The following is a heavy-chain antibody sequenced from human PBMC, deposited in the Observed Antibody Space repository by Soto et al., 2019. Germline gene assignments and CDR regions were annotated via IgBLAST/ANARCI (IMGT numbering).Heavy chain of an antibody. V-gene: IGHV4-59*01. CDR1: GGSISSYY. Sequence: SETLSLTCTASGGSISSYYWSWIRQPPGKGLEWIGYIYYSGSTNYNPSLKSRVTISVDTSRNQFSLKLSSVTAADTAVYYCARGITIYDYWGQGTLVTVSS. CDR3: ARGITIYDY. J-gene: IGHJ4*02. CDR2: IYYSGST. D-gene: IGHD3-9*01.